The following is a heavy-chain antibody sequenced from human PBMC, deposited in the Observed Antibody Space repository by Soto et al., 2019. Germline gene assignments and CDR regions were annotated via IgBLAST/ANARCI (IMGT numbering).Heavy chain of an antibody. J-gene: IGHJ5*02. CDR3: ALGIVVVPAAIPQNWFDP. Sequence: SVKVSCKASGGTFSSYAISWVRQAPGQGLERMGGIIPIFGTANYAQTFQGRVTITADESTSTAYMELSSLRSEDTAVYYCALGIVVVPAAIPQNWFDPWGEGTLVTVSS. D-gene: IGHD2-2*02. V-gene: IGHV1-69*13. CDR1: GGTFSSYA. CDR2: IIPIFGTA.